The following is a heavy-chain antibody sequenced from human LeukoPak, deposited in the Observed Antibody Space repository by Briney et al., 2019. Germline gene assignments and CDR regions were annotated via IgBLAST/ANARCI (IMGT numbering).Heavy chain of an antibody. J-gene: IGHJ4*02. V-gene: IGHV4-4*02. D-gene: IGHD5/OR15-5a*01. CDR1: GGSITGSDW. Sequence: PSETLSLTCAVSGGSITGSDWCWWTWVRQPPGKGLEWIGEIYHSRSTNYNPSLKSRVTISLDKSKNQFSLTLTSVTAADTAMYYCATRYSVWPKWGPGTLVTVSS. CDR3: ATRYSVWPK. CDR2: IYHSRST.